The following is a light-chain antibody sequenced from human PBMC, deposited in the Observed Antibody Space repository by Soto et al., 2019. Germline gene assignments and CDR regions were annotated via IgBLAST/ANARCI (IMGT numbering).Light chain of an antibody. J-gene: IGLJ3*02. CDR1: SGSVSTRYY. Sequence: QTVVTQEQSFSVSPGGTVTLTCGVSSGSVSTRYYPSWYQQTPGQAPRTLIYSTSTRSSGVPDRFSGSIVGNKAALTISGAQADDESDYYCVLYMGSGIWVFGGGTKLTVL. CDR3: VLYMGSGIWV. CDR2: STS. V-gene: IGLV8-61*01.